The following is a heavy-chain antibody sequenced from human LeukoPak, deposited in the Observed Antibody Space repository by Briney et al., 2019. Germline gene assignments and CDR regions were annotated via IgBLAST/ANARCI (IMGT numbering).Heavy chain of an antibody. V-gene: IGHV1-2*02. D-gene: IGHD3-10*01. CDR3: ARTPLYGSAVIDY. CDR2: INPNSGGT. Sequence: GASVKVSCKASGYTFTGYYMHWVRQAPGQGLEWMGWINPNSGGTNYAQKFQGRVTMTRDTSISTAYMELSRLRSDDTAVYYCARTPLYGSAVIDYWGQGTLVTVSS. J-gene: IGHJ4*02. CDR1: GYTFTGYY.